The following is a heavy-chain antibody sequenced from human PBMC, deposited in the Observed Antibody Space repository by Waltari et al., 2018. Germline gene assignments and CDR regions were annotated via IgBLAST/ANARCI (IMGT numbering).Heavy chain of an antibody. D-gene: IGHD6-19*01. V-gene: IGHV4-34*02. CDR3: ASTSGWRDF. CDR2: ITPSGRT. CDR1: GGSFRNYF. Sequence: QVHLQQSGAGLLKPSETLSLTCAVSGGSFRNYFWSWIRQPPGGGLEWIGDITPSGRTNYHPSLRSRVSLAIDTSTNHFSLRLTSVTAADTGVYYYASTSGWRDFWGQGSPVTVSS. J-gene: IGHJ4*02.